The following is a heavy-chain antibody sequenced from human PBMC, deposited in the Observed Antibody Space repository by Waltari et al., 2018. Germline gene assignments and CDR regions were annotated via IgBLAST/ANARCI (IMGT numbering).Heavy chain of an antibody. Sequence: QVQLVESGGGVVQPGRSLRLSCAASGFTFSSYGMHWVRQAPGKGLEWVAVIWYDGSNKYYADSVKGRFTISRDNSKNTLYLQMNSLRAEDTAVYYCAKVRRAAAPGYWGQGTLVTVSS. CDR2: IWYDGSNK. D-gene: IGHD6-13*01. V-gene: IGHV3-33*06. CDR3: AKVRRAAAPGY. J-gene: IGHJ4*02. CDR1: GFTFSSYG.